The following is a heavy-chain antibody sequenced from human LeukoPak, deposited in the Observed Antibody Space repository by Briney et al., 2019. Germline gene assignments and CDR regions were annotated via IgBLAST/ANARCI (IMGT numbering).Heavy chain of an antibody. V-gene: IGHV3-11*01. J-gene: IGHJ4*02. CDR3: VTHEVTVITRSTFDY. CDR1: GFTFSDYY. D-gene: IGHD4-23*01. CDR2: ISSSGSTI. Sequence: PGESLRLSCAASGFTFSDYYMSWIRQAPGKGLEWVSYISSSGSTIYYADSVKGRFTISRDNAKNSLYLQMNSLRAEDTAVYYCVTHEVTVITRSTFDYWGQGTLLIVSS.